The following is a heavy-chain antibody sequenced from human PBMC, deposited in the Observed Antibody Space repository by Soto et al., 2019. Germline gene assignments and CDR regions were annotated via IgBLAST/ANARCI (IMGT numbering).Heavy chain of an antibody. CDR3: AAPYYDFWSGYPPPAV. D-gene: IGHD3-3*01. Sequence: GGSLRLSCAASGFTFSSYSMNWVRQAPGKGLEWVSYISSSSSTIYYADSVKGRFTISRDNAKNSLYLQMNSLRDEDTAVYYCAAPYYDFWSGYPPPAVWGQGTLVTVSS. V-gene: IGHV3-48*02. CDR1: GFTFSSYS. CDR2: ISSSSSTI. J-gene: IGHJ4*02.